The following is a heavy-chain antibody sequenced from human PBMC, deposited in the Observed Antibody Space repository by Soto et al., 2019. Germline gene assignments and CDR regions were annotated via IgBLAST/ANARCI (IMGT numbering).Heavy chain of an antibody. D-gene: IGHD6-19*01. CDR3: ARVSSSGWYPVNY. CDR2: IGYSGSTT. V-gene: IGHV3-48*03. CDR1: GVNFISYE. Sequence: LSCATSGVNFISYELNWVRQAPGKGLEWVSYIGYSGSTTYYADSVKGRFTISRNNAKNSLYLQMNSLRAEDTAVYYGARVSSSGWYPVNYWGQGTLVTVS. J-gene: IGHJ4*02.